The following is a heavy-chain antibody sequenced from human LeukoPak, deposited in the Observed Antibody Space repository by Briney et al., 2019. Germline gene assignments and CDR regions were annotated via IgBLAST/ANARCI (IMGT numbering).Heavy chain of an antibody. D-gene: IGHD1-26*01. Sequence: AAVKVPCKASGYTFTNYGIRWVGPAPGQGLEWMGWISPYNGNQHFAQMLQGRVTMTTDASTSTAYLELRSLRADDTAVYYCARDRGSIVGAPHYYYYMDVWGKGTTVTVTS. CDR3: ARDRGSIVGAPHYYYYMDV. CDR1: GYTFTNYG. CDR2: ISPYNGNQ. V-gene: IGHV1-18*01. J-gene: IGHJ6*03.